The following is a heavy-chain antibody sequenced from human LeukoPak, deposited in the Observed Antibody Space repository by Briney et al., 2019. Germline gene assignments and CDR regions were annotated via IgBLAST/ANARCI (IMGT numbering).Heavy chain of an antibody. CDR2: IYYSGTT. J-gene: IGHJ2*01. CDR3: ARRGGNRVRLFDL. V-gene: IGHV4-59*05. D-gene: IGHD5-12*01. CDR1: GASISSYY. Sequence: SETVSLTCSVSGASISSYYWSWIRQPPGKGLEWIGSIYYSGTTYYNPSLKSRVTISVDTSKNQFSLKLSSVTAADTAVYYCARRGGNRVRLFDLWGRGTLVIVSS.